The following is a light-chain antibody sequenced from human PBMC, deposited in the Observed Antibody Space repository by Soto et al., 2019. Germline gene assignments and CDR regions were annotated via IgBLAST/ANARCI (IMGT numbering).Light chain of an antibody. J-gene: IGLJ2*01. V-gene: IGLV2-11*01. CDR2: DVT. CDR1: SSDVDGYNY. CDR3: YSYAGSRAL. Sequence: QSALTQPRSVSGSPGQSVTISCTGISSDVDGYNYVSWYQQYPGKAPKLMIYDVTKRPSGVPDRFSGSKSGNTASLTISGLQAEDEADYYCYSYAGSRALFGGGTQLTVL.